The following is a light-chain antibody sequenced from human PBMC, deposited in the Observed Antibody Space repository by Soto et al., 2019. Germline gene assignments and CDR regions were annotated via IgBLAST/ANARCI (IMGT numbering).Light chain of an antibody. V-gene: IGKV3-11*01. CDR3: QQRSEWPRT. CDR1: QSISSS. J-gene: IGKJ1*01. Sequence: EIVLTQAPATLSLSPGERATRSCRASQSISSSLAWYQQKPGQAPRLLIYDASTRATGFPARFSGSGSGTDFTLTIGSLEPEDFAVYYCQQRSEWPRTFGQGTKVDIK. CDR2: DAS.